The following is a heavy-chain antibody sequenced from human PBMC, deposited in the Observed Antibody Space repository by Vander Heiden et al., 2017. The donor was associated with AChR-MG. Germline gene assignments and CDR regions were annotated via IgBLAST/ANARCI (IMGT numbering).Heavy chain of an antibody. Sequence: EVQLLESGGGLVQPGGSLRLSCAAPGFTFSSYAMSWVRPAQGKGLEWVSAISGSGGSTYYADSVKGRFTISRDNSKNTLYLQMNSLRAEDTAVYYCAKGRNDFWSGYYAPFDYWGQGTLVTVSS. CDR1: GFTFSSYA. CDR3: AKGRNDFWSGYYAPFDY. D-gene: IGHD3-3*01. CDR2: ISGSGGST. V-gene: IGHV3-23*01. J-gene: IGHJ4*02.